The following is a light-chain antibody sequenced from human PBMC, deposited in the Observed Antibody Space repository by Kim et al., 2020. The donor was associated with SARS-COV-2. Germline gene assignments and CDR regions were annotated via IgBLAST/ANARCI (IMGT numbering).Light chain of an antibody. Sequence: QSALTRPRSVSGSPGQSVTISCTGTSSDVGGYNYVSWYQQHPGKAPKLVIYDVNKRPSGVPDRFSGSKSGNTASLTVSGLQAEDEADYYCCSYAGSYTLVFGGGTKLTVL. CDR2: DVN. V-gene: IGLV2-11*01. J-gene: IGLJ2*01. CDR1: SSDVGGYNY. CDR3: CSYAGSYTLV.